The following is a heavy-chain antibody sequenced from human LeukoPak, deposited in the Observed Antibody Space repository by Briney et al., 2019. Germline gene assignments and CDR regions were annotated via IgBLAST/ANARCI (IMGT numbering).Heavy chain of an antibody. V-gene: IGHV3-23*01. CDR1: GLAFSVYA. D-gene: IGHD6-19*01. CDR2: INANSGTT. Sequence: PGGSLRLSCAASGLAFSVYAMSWLRQPPGKGLEWVSTINANSGTTSYAASVRGRFTISRDNSKNTLCLQLNTLRADDTATYYCAKPISGGLAVTADWFHPWGQGTLVVVSS. J-gene: IGHJ5*01. CDR3: AKPISGGLAVTADWFHP.